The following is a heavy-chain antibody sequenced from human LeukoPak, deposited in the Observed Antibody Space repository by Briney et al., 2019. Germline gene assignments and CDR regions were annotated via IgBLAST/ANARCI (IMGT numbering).Heavy chain of an antibody. V-gene: IGHV3-7*01. CDR1: GFTFSHFW. CDR2: IKQTGSET. Sequence: GGSLRLSCAASGFTFSHFWMSWVRQAPGKGLEWVAYIKQTGSETYYVDSVKGRFTITRDNTRNSLFLQMYSLRAEDTAVYFCAREDGYCSGGNCYSYFDSWGQGTLVTVSS. D-gene: IGHD2-15*01. J-gene: IGHJ4*02. CDR3: AREDGYCSGGNCYSYFDS.